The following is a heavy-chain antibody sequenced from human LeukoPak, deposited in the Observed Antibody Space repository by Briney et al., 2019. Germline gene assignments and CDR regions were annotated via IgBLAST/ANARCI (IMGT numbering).Heavy chain of an antibody. CDR3: ARQQYSTSSCDS. CDR1: GGSISTYY. D-gene: IGHD6-6*01. J-gene: IGHJ4*02. V-gene: IGHV4-59*01. CDR2: IYYSGSS. Sequence: PSETLFLTCSVSGGSISTYYWSWIRQPPGKGLEWIGNIYYSGSSYYNPSLTSRVTVSVDTAKNQFSLKLSSVTAADTAVYYCARQQYSTSSCDSWGQGTLVTVST.